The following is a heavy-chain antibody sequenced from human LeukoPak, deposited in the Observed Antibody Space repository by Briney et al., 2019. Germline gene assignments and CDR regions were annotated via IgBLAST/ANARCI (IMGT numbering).Heavy chain of an antibody. D-gene: IGHD6-13*01. CDR2: INPSGGRT. Sequence: ASVKVSCKASGYTFTSYYMHWVRQAPGQGLEWMGIINPSGGRTSYAQKFQGRVTMTRDTSTSTVYMELSSLRSEDTAVYYCAIIAAAGYDAFDIWGQGTVVTVSS. V-gene: IGHV1-46*01. CDR3: AIIAAAGYDAFDI. CDR1: GYTFTSYY. J-gene: IGHJ3*02.